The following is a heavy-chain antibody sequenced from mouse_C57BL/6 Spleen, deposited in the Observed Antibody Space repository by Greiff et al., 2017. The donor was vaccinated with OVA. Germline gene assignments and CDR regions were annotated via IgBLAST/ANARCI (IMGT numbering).Heavy chain of an antibody. CDR2: INPSTGGT. D-gene: IGHD2-12*01. Sequence: VQLKESGPELVKPGASVKISCKASGYSFTGYYMNWVKQSPEKSLEWIGEINPSTGGTTYNQKFKAKATLTVDKSSSTAYMQLKSLTSEDSAVYYCARGDDPFAYWGQGTLVTVSA. J-gene: IGHJ3*01. CDR1: GYSFTGYY. CDR3: ARGDDPFAY. V-gene: IGHV1-42*01.